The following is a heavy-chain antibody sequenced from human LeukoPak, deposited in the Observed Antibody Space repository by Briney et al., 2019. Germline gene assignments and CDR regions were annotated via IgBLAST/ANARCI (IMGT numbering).Heavy chain of an antibody. D-gene: IGHD3-3*01. CDR1: GYTFTSYD. V-gene: IGHV1-8*01. J-gene: IGHJ6*03. Sequence: ASVKVSCKASGYTFTSYDINWVRQATGQGLEWMGWMNPNSGNTGYAQTFQGRVTMTRNTSISTAYMELSSLRSEDTAVYYCARGLFYPRFWPYYYYYYMDVWGKGTTVTVSS. CDR3: ARGLFYPRFWPYYYYYYMDV. CDR2: MNPNSGNT.